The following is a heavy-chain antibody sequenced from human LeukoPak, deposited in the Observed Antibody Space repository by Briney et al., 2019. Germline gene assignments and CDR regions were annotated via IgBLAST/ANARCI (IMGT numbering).Heavy chain of an antibody. CDR1: GGSISSYY. D-gene: IGHD5-18*01. Sequence: PSETLSLTCTVSGGSISSYYRSWIRQPPGKGLEWIGYMYYSGSTNYNPSLKSRVTISVDTSKNQCSLKLSSVTAADTAVYYCARHVYSYGYYFDHWGQGTLVTVSS. J-gene: IGHJ4*02. V-gene: IGHV4-59*08. CDR2: MYYSGST. CDR3: ARHVYSYGYYFDH.